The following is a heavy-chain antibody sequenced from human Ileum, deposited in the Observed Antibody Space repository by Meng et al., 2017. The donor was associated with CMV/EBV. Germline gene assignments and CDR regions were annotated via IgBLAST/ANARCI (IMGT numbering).Heavy chain of an antibody. CDR3: TRDLGTSSSGV. D-gene: IGHD6-6*01. CDR1: GGYINNYY. Sequence: QWRLQESGPGLVKPSETLSLTCTVSGGYINNYYCSWIRQPPGKGLEWIGYVYYTGRTEYNPSLKSRISISVDTSKNQFSLKLNSVTTADTAMYYCTRDLGTSSSGVWGQGTLVTVSS. CDR2: VYYTGRT. J-gene: IGHJ4*02. V-gene: IGHV4-59*01.